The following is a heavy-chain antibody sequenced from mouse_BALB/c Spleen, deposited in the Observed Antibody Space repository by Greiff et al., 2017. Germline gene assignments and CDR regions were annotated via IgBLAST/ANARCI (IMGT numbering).Heavy chain of an antibody. D-gene: IGHD2-1*01. CDR1: GFNIKDTY. V-gene: IGHV14-3*02. CDR3: ASYYYGNYYAMDY. J-gene: IGHJ4*01. Sequence: EVQLQESGAELVKPGASVKLSCTASGFNIKDTYMHWVKQRPEQGLEWIGRIDPANGNTKYDPKFQGKATITADTSSNTAYLQLSSLTSEDTAVYYCASYYYGNYYAMDYWGQGTSVTVSS. CDR2: IDPANGNT.